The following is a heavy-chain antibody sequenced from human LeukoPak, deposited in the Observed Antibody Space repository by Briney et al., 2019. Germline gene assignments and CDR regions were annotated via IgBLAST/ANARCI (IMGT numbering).Heavy chain of an antibody. Sequence: PGGSLRLSCAASGFTFDDYAMHWVRQAPGKGLEWVSGISWNSGSIAYADSVKGRFTISRDNAKNSLYLQMNSLRAKDTAVYYCARSRVVHRDYYYMDVWGKGTTVTISS. J-gene: IGHJ6*03. V-gene: IGHV3-9*01. CDR1: GFTFDDYA. CDR3: ARSRVVHRDYYYMDV. D-gene: IGHD2-15*01. CDR2: ISWNSGSI.